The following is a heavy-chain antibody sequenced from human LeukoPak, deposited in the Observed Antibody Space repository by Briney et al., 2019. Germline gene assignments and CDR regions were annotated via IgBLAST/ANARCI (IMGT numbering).Heavy chain of an antibody. D-gene: IGHD3-3*01. V-gene: IGHV3-48*03. CDR3: ARDYYDFWSGYHAPLDY. J-gene: IGHJ4*02. Sequence: GGSLRLSCAASGFTFSSYEMNWVRQAPGKGLEWVSYISSSGSTIYYADSVKGRFSISRDNAKNSLYLQMNSLRAEDTAVYYCARDYYDFWSGYHAPLDYWGQGTLVTVSS. CDR2: ISSSGSTI. CDR1: GFTFSSYE.